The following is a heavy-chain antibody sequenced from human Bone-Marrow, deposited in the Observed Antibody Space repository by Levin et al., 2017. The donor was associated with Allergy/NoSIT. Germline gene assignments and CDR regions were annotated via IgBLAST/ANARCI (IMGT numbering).Heavy chain of an antibody. CDR1: GYTFTSYD. CDR2: MNPNSGNT. CDR3: ARGWFMVVRGVKGWFDP. Sequence: EASVKVSCKASGYTFTSYDINWVRQATGQGLEWMGWMNPNSGNTGYAQKFQGRVTMTRNTSISTAYMELSSLRSEDTAVYYCARGWFMVVRGVKGWFDPWGQGTLVTVSS. D-gene: IGHD3-10*01. V-gene: IGHV1-8*01. J-gene: IGHJ5*02.